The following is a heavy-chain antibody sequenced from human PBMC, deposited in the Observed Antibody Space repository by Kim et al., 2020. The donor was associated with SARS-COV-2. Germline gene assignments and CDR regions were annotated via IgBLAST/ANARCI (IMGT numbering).Heavy chain of an antibody. J-gene: IGHJ4*02. V-gene: IGHV7-4-1*02. CDR3: ARVGRDGYIQNFSEAAY. Sequence: ASVKVSCKASGYTFTSYAMNWVRQAPGQGLEWMGWINTNTGNPTYAQGFTGRFVFSLDTSVSTAYLQISSLKAEDTAVYYCARVGRDGYIQNFSEAAYWGQGTLVTVSS. D-gene: IGHD5-12*01. CDR1: GYTFTSYA. CDR2: INTNTGNP.